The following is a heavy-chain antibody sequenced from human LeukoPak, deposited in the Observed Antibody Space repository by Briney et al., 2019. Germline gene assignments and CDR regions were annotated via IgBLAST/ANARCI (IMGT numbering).Heavy chain of an antibody. CDR3: ARVNCWRLRPSGGRCGSPRFDH. V-gene: IGHV4-4*07. D-gene: IGHD2-15*01. CDR1: GGSISSYY. CDR2: IYTVGST. J-gene: IGHJ5*02. Sequence: SETLSLTCTVSGGSISSYYWSWIRQPAGKGLEWIGRIYTVGSTNYNPSLKSRVTMSVETSKKQFSLELSYATAAETAVYYCARVNCWRLRPSGGRCGSPRFDHWGQGTLVTVSS.